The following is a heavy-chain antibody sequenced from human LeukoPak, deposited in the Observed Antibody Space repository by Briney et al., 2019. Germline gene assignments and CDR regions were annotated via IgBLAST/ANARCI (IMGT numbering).Heavy chain of an antibody. CDR2: ISVYNGNT. Sequence: ASVTVSCKASGDTFSSYGFSWVRQAPGQGLEWMGWISVYNGNTNYAQHLQGRVTMTTDTSTNTAYMELRSLRSDDTAVYYCARGTGGLDYWGQGTLVTVSS. V-gene: IGHV1-18*04. CDR3: ARGTGGLDY. CDR1: GDTFSSYG. J-gene: IGHJ4*02. D-gene: IGHD7-27*01.